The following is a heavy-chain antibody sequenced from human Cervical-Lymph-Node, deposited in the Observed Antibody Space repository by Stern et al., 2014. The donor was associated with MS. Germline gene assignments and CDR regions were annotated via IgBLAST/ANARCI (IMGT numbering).Heavy chain of an antibody. CDR2: VFRSGST. Sequence: QVQLVESGPGLVKPSGTLSLTCVVSSGSINNNHWWIWVRQAPRKGLECIGEVFRSGSTNYHPTIQSPVTMSIARSKNQFYLALPSVTAADTAMYYCARKSHSHGWYYIDDWGLGILVTVSS. V-gene: IGHV4-4*02. D-gene: IGHD6-19*01. CDR3: ARKSHSHGWYYIDD. CDR1: SGSINNNHW. J-gene: IGHJ4*02.